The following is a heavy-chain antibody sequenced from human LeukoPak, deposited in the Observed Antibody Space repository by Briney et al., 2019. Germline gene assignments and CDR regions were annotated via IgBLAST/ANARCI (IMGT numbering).Heavy chain of an antibody. V-gene: IGHV3-23*01. Sequence: GGSLRLSCDASGFTFNKFVMSWVPQAPGKGPEWFSAIGRSGATTFYADSVKGRCTISRDNSKNPVYLEMNSLRAEDTAIYYCAKVSVGPLSRPTHVALYYGMDVWGQGTTVTVSS. CDR2: IGRSGATT. J-gene: IGHJ6*02. D-gene: IGHD2-8*01. CDR3: AKVSVGPLSRPTHVALYYGMDV. CDR1: GFTFNKFV.